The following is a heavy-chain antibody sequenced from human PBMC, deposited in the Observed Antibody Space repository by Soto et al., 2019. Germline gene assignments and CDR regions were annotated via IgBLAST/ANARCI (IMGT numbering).Heavy chain of an antibody. V-gene: IGHV3-33*01. J-gene: IGHJ6*02. CDR2: IWYDGSDK. CDR3: ARAAPGKRYYYCGMDV. D-gene: IGHD6-25*01. Sequence: GSLRLSCAASGFTFGSYGMHWVRQAPGKGLEWVAVIWYDGSDKYYADSVKGRFTISRDNSKNTLYLQMNSLRAEDTAVYYCARAAPGKRYYYCGMDVWGQGTTVTVSS. CDR1: GFTFGSYG.